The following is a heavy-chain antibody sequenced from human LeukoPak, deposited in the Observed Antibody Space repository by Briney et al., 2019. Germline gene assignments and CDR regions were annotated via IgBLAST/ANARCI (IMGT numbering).Heavy chain of an antibody. CDR1: GYTFTGYY. V-gene: IGHV1-2*02. Sequence: ASVKVSCKASGYTFTGYYMHWVRQAPGQGLEWMGWVNPNSGGTNYAQKFQGRVTMTRDTSISTAYMELSRLRSDDTAVYYCARDDPYTMVRGEFDYWGQGTLVTVSS. CDR2: VNPNSGGT. J-gene: IGHJ4*02. D-gene: IGHD3-10*01. CDR3: ARDDPYTMVRGEFDY.